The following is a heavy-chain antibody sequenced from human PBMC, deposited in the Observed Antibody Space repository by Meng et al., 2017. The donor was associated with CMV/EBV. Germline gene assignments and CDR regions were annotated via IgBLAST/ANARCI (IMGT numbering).Heavy chain of an antibody. CDR3: ARDCPSRCSSTSMDV. Sequence: GSLRLSCTVSGGSISSSSYYWGWIRQPPGKGLEWIGSIYYSGSTYYNPSLKSRVTISVDTSKNQFSLKLSSVTAADTAVYYCARDCPSRCSSTSMDVWGQGTTVTVSS. CDR1: GGSISSSSYY. CDR2: IYYSGST. J-gene: IGHJ6*02. V-gene: IGHV4-39*07. D-gene: IGHD2-2*01.